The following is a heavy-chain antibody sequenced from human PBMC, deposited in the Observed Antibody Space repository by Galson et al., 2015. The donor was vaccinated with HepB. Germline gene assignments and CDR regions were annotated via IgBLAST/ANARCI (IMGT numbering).Heavy chain of an antibody. D-gene: IGHD2-15*01. Sequence: ETLSLICTVSGGSISSYYWSWIRQPPGKGLEWIGYFYYSGTSYYNPSLKSRVSISVDTSKNQFSLKVNSVTAADTAVYYCARASGGSLVVFDYWGQGTLVTVSS. V-gene: IGHV4-59*12. J-gene: IGHJ4*02. CDR3: ARASGGSLVVFDY. CDR1: GGSISSYY. CDR2: FYYSGTS.